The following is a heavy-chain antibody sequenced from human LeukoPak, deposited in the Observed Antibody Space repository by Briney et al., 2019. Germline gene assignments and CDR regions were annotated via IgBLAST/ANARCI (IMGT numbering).Heavy chain of an antibody. D-gene: IGHD2-8*02. Sequence: VSVKVSCKASGYTFTSYGISWVRQAPGQGLEWMGWISAYNGHSNYAQKLQGRVTMTTDTSTSTAYMDLRSLRSDDTAVYYCATTNTGAFDIWGQGTMVTVSS. CDR2: ISAYNGHS. J-gene: IGHJ3*02. V-gene: IGHV1-18*01. CDR1: GYTFTSYG. CDR3: ATTNTGAFDI.